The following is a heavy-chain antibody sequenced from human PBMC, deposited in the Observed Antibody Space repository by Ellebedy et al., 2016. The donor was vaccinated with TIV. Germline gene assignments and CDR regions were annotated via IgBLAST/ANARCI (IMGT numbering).Heavy chain of an antibody. V-gene: IGHV3-66*01. D-gene: IGHD2-21*02. CDR1: GLSVSDNY. CDR2: LYSGGDT. J-gene: IGHJ6*02. Sequence: GESLKISCAASGLSVSDNYMTRVRQAPGKGLEWVSILYSGGDTYYADSVKGRFIISRDNAKNTVYLHMNSLRAEDTAVYFCARDRTYCGNDCYLYYYYGMDVWGQGTTVTVS. CDR3: ARDRTYCGNDCYLYYYYGMDV.